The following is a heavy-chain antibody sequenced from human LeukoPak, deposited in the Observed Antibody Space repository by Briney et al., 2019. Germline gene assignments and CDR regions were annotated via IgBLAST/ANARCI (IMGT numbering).Heavy chain of an antibody. CDR2: IYYSGST. CDR1: GGPISSYY. CDR3: ARVRYSSSWYGRSLFDY. V-gene: IGHV4-59*01. J-gene: IGHJ4*02. Sequence: SETLSLTCTVSGGPISSYYWSWIRQPPGKGLEWIGYIYYSGSTNYNPSLKSRVTISVDTSKNQFSLKLSSVTAADTAVYYCARVRYSSSWYGRSLFDYWGQGTLVTVSS. D-gene: IGHD6-13*01.